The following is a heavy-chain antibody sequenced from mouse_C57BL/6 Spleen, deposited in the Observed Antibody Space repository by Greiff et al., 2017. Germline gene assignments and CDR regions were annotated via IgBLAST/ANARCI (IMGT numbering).Heavy chain of an antibody. D-gene: IGHD2-4*01. J-gene: IGHJ2*01. CDR1: GYTFTSYW. CDR2: IYPGNSDT. Sequence: VQLQQSGTVPARPGASVKMSCKTSGYTFTSYWMHWVKQRPGQGLEWIGAIYPGNSDTSYNQKFKGKAKLTAVTSASTAYMELSSLTNEDSAVYYCTTLYYDYPFDYWGQGTTLTVSS. V-gene: IGHV1-5*01. CDR3: TTLYYDYPFDY.